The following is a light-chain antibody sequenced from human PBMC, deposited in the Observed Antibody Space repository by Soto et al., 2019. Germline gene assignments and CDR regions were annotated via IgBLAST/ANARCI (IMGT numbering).Light chain of an antibody. CDR3: QHYDNWPS. V-gene: IGKV3-15*01. J-gene: IGKJ4*01. Sequence: EIVMTQSPATLSVSPGERATLSCRASQSVSSNLAWYQKKPGQAPRLLIYGASFRATGIPARFSGSGSGTEFTLTISSLQSEDFAVYHCQHYDNWPSFGGGTKVEIK. CDR2: GAS. CDR1: QSVSSN.